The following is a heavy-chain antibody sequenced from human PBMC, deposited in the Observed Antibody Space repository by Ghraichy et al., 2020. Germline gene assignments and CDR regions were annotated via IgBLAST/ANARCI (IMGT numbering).Heavy chain of an antibody. Sequence: ASVKVSCKASGYTFTDYYMHWVRQAPGQGLEWMGWINPNSGGTDYAQNFQGWVTMTRDTSIRTAYLELSRLRSDDTAVYYCARGYDSSYYYYYGMDVWGQGTTVTVSS. CDR1: GYTFTDYY. CDR3: ARGYDSSYYYYYGMDV. D-gene: IGHD3-3*01. J-gene: IGHJ6*02. CDR2: INPNSGGT. V-gene: IGHV1-2*04.